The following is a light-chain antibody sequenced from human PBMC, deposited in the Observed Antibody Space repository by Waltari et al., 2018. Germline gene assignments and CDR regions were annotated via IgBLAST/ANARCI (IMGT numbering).Light chain of an antibody. J-gene: IGKJ5*01. CDR1: QDISNY. Sequence: DIQMTQSPSSLSASVGDRVTITCQASQDISNYLNWYKQKPGKAPTLLIYDASNLETGVPSRFSGSGSGTDFTFTISSLQPEDIATYYCQQYDNLPITFGQGTRLEIK. V-gene: IGKV1-33*01. CDR3: QQYDNLPIT. CDR2: DAS.